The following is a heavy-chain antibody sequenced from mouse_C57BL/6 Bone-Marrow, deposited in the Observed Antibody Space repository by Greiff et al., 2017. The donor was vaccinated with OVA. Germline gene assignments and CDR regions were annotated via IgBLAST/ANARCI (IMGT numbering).Heavy chain of an antibody. V-gene: IGHV10-1*01. Sequence: EVMLVESGGGLVQPKGSLKLSCAASGFSFNTYAMNWVRQAPGKGLEWVARIRSKSNNYATYYADSVKDRFTISRDDSESMLYLQMNNLKTEDTAMYYCVRQGGLLDGWYFDVWGTGTTVTVSS. CDR3: VRQGGLLDGWYFDV. D-gene: IGHD2-10*01. CDR2: IRSKSNNYAT. CDR1: GFSFNTYA. J-gene: IGHJ1*03.